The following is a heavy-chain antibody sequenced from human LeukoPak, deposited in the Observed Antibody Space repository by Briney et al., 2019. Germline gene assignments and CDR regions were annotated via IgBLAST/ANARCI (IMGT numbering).Heavy chain of an antibody. CDR2: IYTSGST. J-gene: IGHJ3*02. D-gene: IGHD4-11*01. CDR3: ARSAAYSNYAAGAFDI. Sequence: PSETLSLTCTVSGGSISSGSYYWSWIRQPAGKGLEWIGRIYTSGSTNYNPSLKSRVTISVDTSKNQFSLKLSSVTAADTALYYCARSAAYSNYAAGAFDIWGQGTMVTVSS. V-gene: IGHV4-61*02. CDR1: GGSISSGSYY.